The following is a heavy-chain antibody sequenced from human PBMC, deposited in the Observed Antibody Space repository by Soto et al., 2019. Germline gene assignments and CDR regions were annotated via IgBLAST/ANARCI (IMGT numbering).Heavy chain of an antibody. CDR2: ISGSGGST. D-gene: IGHD3-22*01. J-gene: IGHJ5*02. Sequence: TGGSLRLSCAASGFTFSSYAMSWVRQAPGKGLEWVSAISGSGGSTYYADSVKGRFTISRDNSKNTLYLQMNSLRAEDTAVYYCAKDKLRYYDSSGYNANWFDPWGQGTLVTVSS. CDR3: AKDKLRYYDSSGYNANWFDP. CDR1: GFTFSSYA. V-gene: IGHV3-23*01.